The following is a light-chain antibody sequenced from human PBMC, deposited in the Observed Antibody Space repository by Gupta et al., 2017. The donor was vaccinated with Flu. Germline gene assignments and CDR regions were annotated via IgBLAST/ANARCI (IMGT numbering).Light chain of an antibody. Sequence: QSVLTQPPSVSAAPGQKVTISCSGSISDIGKNYVSWYQQLPGTAPKLLIYDNSKRPSGIPDRFSGSKSGTSATLGITGLQTGDEADYYCGTWDSSLTVGVFGGGTKLTVL. CDR2: DNS. CDR3: GTWDSSLTVGV. CDR1: ISDIGKNY. V-gene: IGLV1-51*01. J-gene: IGLJ3*02.